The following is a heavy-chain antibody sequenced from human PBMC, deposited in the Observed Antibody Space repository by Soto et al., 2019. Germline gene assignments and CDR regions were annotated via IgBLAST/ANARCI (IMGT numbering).Heavy chain of an antibody. CDR1: GGSFSGYY. CDR2: INDRGSI. J-gene: IGHJ2*01. V-gene: IGHV4-34*02. D-gene: IGHD3-9*01. Sequence: QVQLQQWGAGPLRPLETLSLTCGVSGGSFSGYYWAWIRQSPGKGLEWIGEINDRGSINYNPSLKSRVSSSVDTSKDHYSLHLRSVTAADTAVYYGAGESHDILPGTPWVWYCALWGRGTLVTVSS. CDR3: AGESHDILPGTPWVWYCAL.